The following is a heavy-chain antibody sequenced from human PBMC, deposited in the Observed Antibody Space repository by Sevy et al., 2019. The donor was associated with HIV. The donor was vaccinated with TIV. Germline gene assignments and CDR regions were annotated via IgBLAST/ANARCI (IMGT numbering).Heavy chain of an antibody. CDR1: GFTFSSHW. Sequence: GGSLRLSCAASGFTFSSHWMSWVRQAPGKGLEWVANIKQDGSEKYYVDSVKGRFTISRDNAKNSLCLQMNSLRAEDTAVYYCARDTGGIGMDVWGQGTTVTVSS. CDR2: IKQDGSEK. CDR3: ARDTGGIGMDV. D-gene: IGHD6-13*01. J-gene: IGHJ6*02. V-gene: IGHV3-7*01.